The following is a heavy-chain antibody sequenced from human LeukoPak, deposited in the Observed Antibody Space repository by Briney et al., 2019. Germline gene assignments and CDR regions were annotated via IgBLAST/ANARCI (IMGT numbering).Heavy chain of an antibody. D-gene: IGHD3-9*01. CDR3: PKDGGILTNYMFDY. CDR1: GSTFSGLG. V-gene: IGHV3-30*18. Sequence: GGSLSFPCEPSGSTFSGLGWTGVARAPAKGLEGGAVLSYDGTYKYYADSVKGRFTISRDKSKNTLYLLMNSLRAEDTAVYYCPKDGGILTNYMFDYWGQGTLVTVSS. CDR2: LSYDGTYK. J-gene: IGHJ4*02.